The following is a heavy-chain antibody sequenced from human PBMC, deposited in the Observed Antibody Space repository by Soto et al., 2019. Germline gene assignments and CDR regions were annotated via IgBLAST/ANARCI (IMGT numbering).Heavy chain of an antibody. CDR2: INPNSGGT. CDR1: GYTFTGYY. CDR3: ARDGEAAAGYYYYGMDV. Sequence: ASVKVSCKASGYTFTGYYMHWVRQAPGQGLEWMGWINPNSGGTNYAQKFQGRVTMTRDTSISTAYMELSRLRSDDTAVYYCARDGEAAAGYYYYGMDVWGQGTTVTVSS. V-gene: IGHV1-2*02. J-gene: IGHJ6*02. D-gene: IGHD6-13*01.